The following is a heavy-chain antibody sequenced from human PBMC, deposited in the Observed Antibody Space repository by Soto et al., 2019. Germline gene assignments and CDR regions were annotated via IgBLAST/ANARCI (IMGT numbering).Heavy chain of an antibody. V-gene: IGHV4-34*01. Sequence: PSETLSLTCAVYGGSFSGYYWSWIRQPPGKGLEWIGEINHSGSTNYNPYLKSRVTISVDTSKNQFSLKLTSVTASDTAVYYCARGRVYCSSTICYMGPLTNRNNWFDPWGQGTLVTVSS. J-gene: IGHJ5*02. D-gene: IGHD2-2*02. CDR1: GGSFSGYY. CDR2: INHSGST. CDR3: ARGRVYCSSTICYMGPLTNRNNWFDP.